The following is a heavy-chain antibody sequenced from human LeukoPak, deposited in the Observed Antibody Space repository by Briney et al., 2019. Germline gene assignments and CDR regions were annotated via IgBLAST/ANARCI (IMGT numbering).Heavy chain of an antibody. V-gene: IGHV3-23*01. CDR1: GFTFSSYA. D-gene: IGHD4-17*01. CDR3: AAGGDRYGDFDY. CDR2: ISGSGGST. Sequence: GGSQRLSCAASGFTFSSYAMSWVRQAPGKGLEWVTAISGSGGSTYYADSVKGRFTISRDNSKNTLYLQMNSLRAEDTAVYYCAAGGDRYGDFDYWGQGTLVTVSS. J-gene: IGHJ4*02.